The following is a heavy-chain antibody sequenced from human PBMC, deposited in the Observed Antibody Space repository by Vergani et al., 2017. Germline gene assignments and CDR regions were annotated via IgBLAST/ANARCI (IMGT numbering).Heavy chain of an antibody. CDR3: AKDGEMRTPFHY. CDR1: GGTFSNYA. V-gene: IGHV1-69*15. D-gene: IGHD5-24*01. J-gene: IGHJ4*02. Sequence: QVQLVQSGAEVKKPGSSVKVSCKASGGTFSNYAINWVRQAPGQGLEWMGRIIPIFGTTKYAQKFQGRVTFSADESTNTAYMELSSLISEDTAVYYCAKDGEMRTPFHYWGQGTLVTVSS. CDR2: IIPIFGTT.